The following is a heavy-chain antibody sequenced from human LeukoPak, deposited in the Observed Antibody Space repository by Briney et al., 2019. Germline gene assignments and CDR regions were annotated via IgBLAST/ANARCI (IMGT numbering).Heavy chain of an antibody. Sequence: ASVKVSCKASGGGFTFTSHAISWVRQAPGQGLEWMGGHIPIYGSANYAQKFQGRVTITSDESTRTVYMELSSLRPEDSAVYYCAGFFYDNSGDAFDIWGQGTMVTVSS. J-gene: IGHJ3*02. V-gene: IGHV1-69*01. CDR1: GGGFTFTSHA. CDR3: AGFFYDNSGDAFDI. CDR2: HIPIYGSA. D-gene: IGHD3-22*01.